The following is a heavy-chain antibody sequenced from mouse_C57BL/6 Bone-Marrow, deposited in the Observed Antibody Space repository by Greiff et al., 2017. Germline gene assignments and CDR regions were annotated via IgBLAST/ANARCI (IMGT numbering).Heavy chain of an antibody. D-gene: IGHD1-1*01. CDR2: IRLKSDNYAT. V-gene: IGHV6-3*01. CDR1: GFTFSNYW. Sequence: EVKLEESGGGLVQPGGSMKLSCVASGFTFSNYWMNWVRQSPEKGLEWVAQIRLKSDNYATHYAESVKGRFTISRDDSKSSVYLQMNNLRAEDTGIYYCTEGYGSSGWFAYWGQGTLVTVSA. CDR3: TEGYGSSGWFAY. J-gene: IGHJ3*01.